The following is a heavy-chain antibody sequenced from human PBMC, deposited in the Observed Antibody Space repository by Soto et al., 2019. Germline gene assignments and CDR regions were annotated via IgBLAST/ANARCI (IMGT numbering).Heavy chain of an antibody. CDR1: GYTFTSYY. D-gene: IGHD3-3*01. V-gene: IGHV1-46*03. CDR3: ARAEADFWRGYADNWFDP. Sequence: QVQLVQSGAEVKKPGASVKVSCKASGYTFTSYYMHWVRQAPGQGLEWMGIINPSGGSTSYAQKFQGRLTMTRDTSTSTVYMELSSLRSEDTAVYYCARAEADFWRGYADNWFDPWGQGTLVTVSS. CDR2: INPSGGST. J-gene: IGHJ5*02.